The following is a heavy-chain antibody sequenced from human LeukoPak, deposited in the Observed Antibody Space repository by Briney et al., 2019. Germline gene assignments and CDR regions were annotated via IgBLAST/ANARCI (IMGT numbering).Heavy chain of an antibody. CDR2: IYYSGST. D-gene: IGHD6-19*01. V-gene: IGHV4-59*01. J-gene: IGHJ4*02. Sequence: SETLSLTCTVSGGSISSYYGSGIRQPPGKGLEWIGYIYYSGSTNYNPSLKSRVTISVDTSKNQFSLKLSSVTAADTAVYYCARSGWYLFDYWGQGTLVTVSS. CDR1: GGSISSYY. CDR3: ARSGWYLFDY.